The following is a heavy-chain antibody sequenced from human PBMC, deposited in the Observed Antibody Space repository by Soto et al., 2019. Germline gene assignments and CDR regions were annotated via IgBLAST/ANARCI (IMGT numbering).Heavy chain of an antibody. J-gene: IGHJ6*02. D-gene: IGHD3-10*01. CDR1: GFTFNNYA. CDR2: ISGSGGST. CDR3: ALYYYGSGSPGSYYYYGMDV. Sequence: EVHLLESGGGLVQPGGSLRLSCAASGFTFNNYAVSWVRQAPGKGLEWLSAISGSGGSTYYADSVKGRFTISRDNSKNTMYLQMSSLRAEDTALYYCALYYYGSGSPGSYYYYGMDVWGQGTTVTVSS. V-gene: IGHV3-23*01.